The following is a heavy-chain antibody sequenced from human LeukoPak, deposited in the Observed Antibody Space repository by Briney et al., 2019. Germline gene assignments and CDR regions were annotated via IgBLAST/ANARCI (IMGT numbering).Heavy chain of an antibody. Sequence: PSETLSLTCTVSGGSISNYYWNWIRQPPGKGLEWIGEINHSGSTNYNPSLKSRVTISINTSKNQFSLKLSSVTAADTAVYYCARRNGQDIVATFRRRYYFDYWGQGTLVTVSS. V-gene: IGHV4-34*01. D-gene: IGHD5-12*01. CDR3: ARRNGQDIVATFRRRYYFDY. J-gene: IGHJ4*02. CDR1: GGSISNYY. CDR2: INHSGST.